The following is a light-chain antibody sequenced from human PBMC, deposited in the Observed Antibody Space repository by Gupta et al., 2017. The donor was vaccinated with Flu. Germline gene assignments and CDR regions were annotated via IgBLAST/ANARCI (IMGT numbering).Light chain of an antibody. Sequence: QSVLTQPPPVSGAPGQRVTISCTGSSSNIGAGYDVHWYQQLPGAAPKLLIYVNSNRPSGVPDRFSGSKSGTSASLAITGLQAEDEGEYYCQSYDSSLSGYWVFGGGTKLTVL. CDR2: VNS. CDR1: SSNIGAGYD. V-gene: IGLV1-40*01. CDR3: QSYDSSLSGYWV. J-gene: IGLJ3*02.